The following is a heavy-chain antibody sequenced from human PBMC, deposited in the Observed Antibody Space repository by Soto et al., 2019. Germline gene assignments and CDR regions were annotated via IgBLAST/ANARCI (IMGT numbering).Heavy chain of an antibody. J-gene: IGHJ4*02. V-gene: IGHV1-18*01. CDR2: ISAYNGNT. CDR1: GYTFTSYG. CDR3: AREKSGVVNLIEFDY. D-gene: IGHD3-3*01. Sequence: QVQLVQSGAEVKKPGASVKVSCKASGYTFTSYGISWVRQAPGQGLEWMGWISAYNGNTNYAQKLQGRVTMTSDTSTSTAYMELRSLRSDDTAVYYCAREKSGVVNLIEFDYWGQGTLVTVSS.